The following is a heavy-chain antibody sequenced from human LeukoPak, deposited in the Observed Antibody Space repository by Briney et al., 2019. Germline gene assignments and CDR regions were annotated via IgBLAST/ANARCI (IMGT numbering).Heavy chain of an antibody. J-gene: IGHJ6*03. V-gene: IGHV4-34*01. CDR3: ARGRGAVAGNLYYYYMDV. D-gene: IGHD6-19*01. CDR1: GGSFSGYY. CDR2: INHSGST. Sequence: SETLSLTCAVYGGSFSGYYWGWIRQPPGKGLEWIGEINHSGSTNYNPSLKSRVTISVDTSKNQFSLKLSSVTAADTAVYYCARGRGAVAGNLYYYYMDVWGKGTTVTVSS.